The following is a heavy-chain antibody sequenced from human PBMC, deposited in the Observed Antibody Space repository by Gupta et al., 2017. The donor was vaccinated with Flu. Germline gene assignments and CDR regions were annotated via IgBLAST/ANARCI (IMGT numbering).Heavy chain of an antibody. CDR2: MSDGGTT. J-gene: IGHJ4*02. Sequence: SINRVGFWWGRGRERPGKGLEWIGSMSDGGTTYYNPSLKGQVSIYAETVKQQFNVRRRKVTAVDTAVYDWARDTGGCPGDYWGQGTLVTVSS. CDR1: SINRVGFW. D-gene: IGHD6-25*01. V-gene: IGHV4-39*02. CDR3: ARDTGGCPGDY.